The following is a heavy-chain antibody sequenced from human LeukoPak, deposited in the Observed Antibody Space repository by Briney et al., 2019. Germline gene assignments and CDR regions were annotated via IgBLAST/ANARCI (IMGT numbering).Heavy chain of an antibody. CDR2: ISGNGTTT. Sequence: PGGSLRLSCAVSGFTFSSFAMSWVRQAPGKGLEWVSQISGNGTTTYYADSVRGRFTISRDNSKNMLYLQMDSLRAEDTALYYCAKDERGQCGGDCYVNWGQGHLVTVSS. CDR3: AKDERGQCGGDCYVN. D-gene: IGHD2-21*02. V-gene: IGHV3-23*01. CDR1: GFTFSSFA. J-gene: IGHJ4*02.